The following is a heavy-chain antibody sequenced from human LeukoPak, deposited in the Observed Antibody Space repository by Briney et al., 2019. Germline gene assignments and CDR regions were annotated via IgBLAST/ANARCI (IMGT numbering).Heavy chain of an antibody. J-gene: IGHJ5*02. D-gene: IGHD2-2*01. CDR1: GFTFSSYA. CDR2: ITYSGDNT. Sequence: PGGSLRLSCAVSGFTFSSYAMSWVRQAPGKGLEWVSGITYSGDNTYYADSVKGRFTISRDNSKNTLYLQMNSLRAEDTAVYYCAKEGVPAAIRRGWSDPWGQGTLVTVSS. CDR3: AKEGVPAAIRRGWSDP. V-gene: IGHV3-23*01.